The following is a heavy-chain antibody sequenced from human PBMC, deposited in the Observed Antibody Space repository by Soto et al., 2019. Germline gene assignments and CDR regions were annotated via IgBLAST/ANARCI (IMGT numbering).Heavy chain of an antibody. V-gene: IGHV3-15*07. CDR1: GFTFSNAW. Sequence: GGSLRLSCAASGFTFSNAWMNWVRQAPGKGLEWVGRIKSKTDGGTTDYAAPVKGRFTISRDDSKNTLYLQMNSLKTEDTAVYYCTTPTYYYGSGSHPYYYYYGMDVWGQGTTVTVSS. J-gene: IGHJ6*02. CDR2: IKSKTDGGTT. CDR3: TTPTYYYGSGSHPYYYYYGMDV. D-gene: IGHD3-10*01.